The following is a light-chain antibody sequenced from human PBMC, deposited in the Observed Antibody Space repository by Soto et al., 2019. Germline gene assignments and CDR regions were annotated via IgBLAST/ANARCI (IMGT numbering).Light chain of an antibody. V-gene: IGKV3-15*01. CDR1: QSVSSN. CDR2: GAS. J-gene: IGKJ1*01. CDR3: QQYNNWPRT. Sequence: EIVMTQSPATLSVSPGERATLSCRASQSVSSNVAWYQQKPGQAPRLLIYGASTRATGIPTRFSGSGSGTEFTLTISSQQSEDFAVYYCQQYNNWPRTYGQGTKVEIK.